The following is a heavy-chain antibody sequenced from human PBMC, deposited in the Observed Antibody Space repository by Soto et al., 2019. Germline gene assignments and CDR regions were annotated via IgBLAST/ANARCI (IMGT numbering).Heavy chain of an antibody. CDR1: GGSICSYY. Sequence: QVQLQESGPGLVKPSETLSLTCTVSGGSICSYYWSWIRQPPGKGLEWIGYIYYSGSTNYNPSLKSRVTISVDTSKNQFSLKLSSVTAADTAVYYCARRVATMDYWGQGTLVTVSS. D-gene: IGHD5-12*01. CDR2: IYYSGST. CDR3: ARRVATMDY. J-gene: IGHJ4*02. V-gene: IGHV4-59*08.